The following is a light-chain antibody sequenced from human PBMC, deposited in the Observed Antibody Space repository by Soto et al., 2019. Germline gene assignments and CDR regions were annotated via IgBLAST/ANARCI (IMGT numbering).Light chain of an antibody. Sequence: QSVLTQPPSVSAAPGQTVTISCSGSSSNIGNHYVSWYQQFPGTAPKLLLYDNNERPSGIPDRFSGSKSGASATLGITGLQTGDEAEYYCAAWDNSLNVILFGGGTKLTVL. CDR2: DNN. V-gene: IGLV1-51*01. CDR3: AAWDNSLNVIL. CDR1: SSNIGNHY. J-gene: IGLJ2*01.